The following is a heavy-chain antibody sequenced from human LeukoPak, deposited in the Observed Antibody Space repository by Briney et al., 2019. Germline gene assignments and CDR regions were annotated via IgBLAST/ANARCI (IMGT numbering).Heavy chain of an antibody. CDR1: GGSFSGYY. CDR2: VNHSGST. D-gene: IGHD2-15*01. V-gene: IGHV4-34*01. Sequence: SETLSLTCAVYGGSFSGYYWSWIRQPPGKGLEWIGEVNHSGSTNYNPSLKSRVTISVDTSKNQLSMKMSSVTAGDTAVYYCASEVVAATLDYWGQGTLVTGTS. J-gene: IGHJ4*02. CDR3: ASEVVAATLDY.